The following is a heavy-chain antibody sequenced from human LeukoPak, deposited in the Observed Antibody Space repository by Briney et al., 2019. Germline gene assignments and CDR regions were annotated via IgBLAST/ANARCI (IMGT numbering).Heavy chain of an antibody. V-gene: IGHV3-23*01. CDR3: ARGAMTTVDY. D-gene: IGHD4-17*01. CDR1: GFTFSSYA. CDR2: ISGSGSNT. J-gene: IGHJ4*02. Sequence: GGSLRLSCAASGFTFSSYAMSWVRQAPGKGLEWVSAISGSGSNTYYTDSVKGRFTISRDNSRNSLYLQMNSLRAEDTAVYYCARGAMTTVDYWGQGTLVTVPS.